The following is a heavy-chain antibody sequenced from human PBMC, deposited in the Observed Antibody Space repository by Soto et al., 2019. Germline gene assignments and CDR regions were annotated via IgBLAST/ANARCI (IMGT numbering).Heavy chain of an antibody. CDR1: GDSVSSNSAA. CDR3: ARYSSPLGQYAFDI. V-gene: IGHV6-1*01. D-gene: IGHD6-13*01. CDR2: TYYRSRWYY. Sequence: LTCAISGDSVSSNSAAWNWVRQSPSRGLEWLGKTYYRSRWYYDYAVSVESRITFNPDTSKNQFSLHLNSVTPEDTAVYYCARYSSPLGQYAFDIWGQGTMVTVSS. J-gene: IGHJ3*02.